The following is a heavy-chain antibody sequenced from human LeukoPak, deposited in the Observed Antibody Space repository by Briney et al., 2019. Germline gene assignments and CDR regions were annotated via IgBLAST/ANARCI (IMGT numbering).Heavy chain of an antibody. D-gene: IGHD1-26*01. V-gene: IGHV1-46*01. CDR3: AGDLSGSHTSVGFDY. J-gene: IGHJ4*02. CDR2: INPSGGST. CDR1: GYTFTSYY. Sequence: ASVKVSCKASGYTFTSYYMHWVRQAPGQGLEWMGIINPSGGSTSYAQKFQGRVTMTRDTSTSTVYMELSSLRSEDTAVYYCAGDLSGSHTSVGFDYWGQGTLVTVSS.